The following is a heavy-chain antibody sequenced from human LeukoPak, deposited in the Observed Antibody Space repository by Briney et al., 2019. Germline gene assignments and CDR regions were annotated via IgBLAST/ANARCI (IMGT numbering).Heavy chain of an antibody. J-gene: IGHJ4*02. CDR1: GFTFSSYW. CDR2: IWYDGSNK. CDR3: ARSVDIDY. V-gene: IGHV3-33*08. D-gene: IGHD5-12*01. Sequence: GGSLRLSCEASGFTFSSYWMSWVRQAPGKGLEWVAVIWYDGSNKYYADSVKGRFTISRDNAKNSLYLQMNSLRAEDTAVYYCARSVDIDYWGQGTLVTVSS.